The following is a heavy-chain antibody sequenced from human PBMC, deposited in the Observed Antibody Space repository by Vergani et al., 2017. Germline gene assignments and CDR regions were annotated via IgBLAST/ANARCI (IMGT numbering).Heavy chain of an antibody. D-gene: IGHD3-22*01. CDR3: ARGYHFDNSGYRNVLDI. V-gene: IGHV1-2*02. Sequence: QVQHVQSGAEVKKPGASMKVSCTTSGYIFTGYYMHWVRLAPAQGLEWMGGINPKSGDTKYAQKFQGRVTMTRDTSINTAYMELSRLRGDDTAVYYCARGYHFDNSGYRNVLDIWGQGTMVTVSA. CDR2: INPKSGDT. J-gene: IGHJ3*02. CDR1: GYIFTGYY.